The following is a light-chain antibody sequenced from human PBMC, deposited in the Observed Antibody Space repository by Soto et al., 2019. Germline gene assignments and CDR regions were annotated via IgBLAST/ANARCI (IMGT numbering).Light chain of an antibody. CDR3: QQRSNWPPYT. V-gene: IGKV3-11*01. CDR1: QSVSSH. J-gene: IGKJ2*01. Sequence: IVLSQSPATLSLSPGERETLSCRASQSVSSHLAWYQQRPGQAPRLLIYDATNRATGIPARFSGSGSGTDFTLTISSLGPEDCAVYYCQQRSNWPPYTFGQGTKVDIK. CDR2: DAT.